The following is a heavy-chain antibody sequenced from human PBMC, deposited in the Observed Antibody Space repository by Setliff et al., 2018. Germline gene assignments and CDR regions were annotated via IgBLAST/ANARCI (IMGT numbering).Heavy chain of an antibody. Sequence: TGGSLRLSCVVSGFSVSNDFMGWVRQAPGKGLEWVSVIYNRGHTYYTDSVKGRFTISRDSSKDTLYLQMNSLTAEDTAMYYCARDRGGTNPWFDSWGQGTLVTVSS. V-gene: IGHV3-53*01. CDR1: GFSVSNDF. J-gene: IGHJ5*01. CDR2: IYNRGHT. D-gene: IGHD3-10*01. CDR3: ARDRGGTNPWFDS.